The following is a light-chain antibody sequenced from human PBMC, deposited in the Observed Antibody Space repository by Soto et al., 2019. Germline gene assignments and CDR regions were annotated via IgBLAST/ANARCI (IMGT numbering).Light chain of an antibody. CDR3: YSFAGFNTQ. CDR1: SNDIGGYNY. J-gene: IGLJ2*01. Sequence: QSALTQPASVSGSPGQSITISCTGTSNDIGGYNYVSWLQQHPGEAPKLIIYEVSNRPSGVSNRFSASKSGNTASLTISGLQADDEADYYCYSFAGFNTQFGGGTKVTVL. V-gene: IGLV2-14*01. CDR2: EVS.